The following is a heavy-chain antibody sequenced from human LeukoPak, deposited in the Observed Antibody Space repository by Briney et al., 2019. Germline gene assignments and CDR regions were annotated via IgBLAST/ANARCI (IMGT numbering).Heavy chain of an antibody. V-gene: IGHV3-23*01. D-gene: IGHD5-12*01. J-gene: IGHJ6*03. CDR3: ARVWLRDYMDV. CDR2: ITADGGST. Sequence: GGSLRLSCAASGFTFRSYAMNWVRQAPGKGLEWVAAITADGGSTHYTTSVKGRFIISRDTPKNTLSLQMNNLRAEDTAVYFCARVWLRDYMDVWGEGTTVSASS. CDR1: GFTFRSYA.